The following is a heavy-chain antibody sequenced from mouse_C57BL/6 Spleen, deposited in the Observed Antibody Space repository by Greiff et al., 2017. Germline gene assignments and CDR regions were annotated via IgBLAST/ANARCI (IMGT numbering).Heavy chain of an antibody. D-gene: IGHD2-4*01. CDR2: ISDGGSYT. CDR1: GFTFSSYA. Sequence: EVKLQESGGGLVKPGGSLKLSCAASGFTFSSYAMSWVRQTPEKRLEWVATISDGGSYTYYPDNVKGRFTISRDNAKNNLYLQMSHLKSEDTAMYYCARGGYYDYDGGYFDYWGQGTTLTVSS. J-gene: IGHJ2*01. V-gene: IGHV5-4*03. CDR3: ARGGYYDYDGGYFDY.